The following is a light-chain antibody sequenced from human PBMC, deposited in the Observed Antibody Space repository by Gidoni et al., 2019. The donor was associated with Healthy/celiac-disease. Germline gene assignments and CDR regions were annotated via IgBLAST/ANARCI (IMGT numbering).Light chain of an antibody. CDR1: ESIRSTF. J-gene: IGKJ1*01. CDR3: QQYASTPRT. Sequence: GWTQSPGTLSLSPGETATLSCRASESIRSTFLAWYQQKPCQAPRLLIYGVSTRATGIPDRFSGSGSGTDFTLTISRLEPEDFAIYYCQQYASTPRTFGQGTKVEFK. CDR2: GVS. V-gene: IGKV3-20*01.